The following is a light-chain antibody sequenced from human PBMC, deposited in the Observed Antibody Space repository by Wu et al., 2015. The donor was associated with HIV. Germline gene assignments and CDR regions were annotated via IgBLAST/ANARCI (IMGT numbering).Light chain of an antibody. Sequence: EIVLTQSPGTLSLSPGERATLSCRASESVSSDYLAWYQQKPGQAPRLLIYGASSRATGVPDRFSGSGSDADFSLTISRLDREDXAVYYCQHYGTSRTFGQGTKVKSN. CDR2: GAS. CDR3: QHYGTSRT. J-gene: IGKJ1*01. V-gene: IGKV3-20*01. CDR1: ESVSSDY.